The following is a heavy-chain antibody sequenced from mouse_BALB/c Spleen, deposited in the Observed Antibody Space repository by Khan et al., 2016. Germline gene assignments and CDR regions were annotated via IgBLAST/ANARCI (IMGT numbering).Heavy chain of an antibody. Sequence: QVQLQQSGAELVRPGTSVKVSCKASGYAFTNYLMEWVKQRPGQGLEWIGVIDPGSGGTNYNEKFKGKATLTADKSSHTAYMHLSSLTSDDSAVYFGARADYYGSSGAYWGQGTLVTVST. CDR3: ARADYYGSSGAY. CDR1: GYAFTNYL. CDR2: IDPGSGGT. D-gene: IGHD1-1*01. J-gene: IGHJ3*01. V-gene: IGHV1-54*01.